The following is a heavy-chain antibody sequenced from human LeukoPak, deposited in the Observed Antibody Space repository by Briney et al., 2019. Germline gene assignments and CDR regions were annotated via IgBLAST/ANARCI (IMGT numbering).Heavy chain of an antibody. CDR1: GFTFSTYG. V-gene: IGHV3-30*02. CDR3: AKDVVGQQWPENY. D-gene: IGHD6-19*01. J-gene: IGHJ4*02. CDR2: IQYDGSIR. Sequence: PGGSLRLSCVASGFTFSTYGMHWVRQTPGKGLEWMSFIQYDGSIRLYGDSVRGRFTISRDNYRNTLYLQMSSLRPDDTAIYYCAKDVVGQQWPENYWGQGTLVTVSS.